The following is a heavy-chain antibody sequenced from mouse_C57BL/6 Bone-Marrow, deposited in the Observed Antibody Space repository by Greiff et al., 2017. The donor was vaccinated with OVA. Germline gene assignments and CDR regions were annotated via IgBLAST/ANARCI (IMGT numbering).Heavy chain of an antibody. J-gene: IGHJ3*01. D-gene: IGHD2-4*01. CDR3: ARGLYYDYEEFAY. CDR1: GYTFTSYW. CDR2: IDPSDSYT. Sequence: QVQLQQPGAELVRPGTSVKLSCKASGYTFTSYWMHWVKQRPGQGLEWIGVIDPSDSYTNYNQKFKGKATLTVDTSSSTAYMQLSSLTSEDSAVYYCARGLYYDYEEFAYWGQGTLVTVSA. V-gene: IGHV1-59*01.